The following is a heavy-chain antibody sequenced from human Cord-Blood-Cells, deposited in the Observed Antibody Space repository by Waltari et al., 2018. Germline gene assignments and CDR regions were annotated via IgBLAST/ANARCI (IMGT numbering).Heavy chain of an antibody. V-gene: IGHV4-39*01. CDR1: GGSISSSSYY. D-gene: IGHD1-26*01. Sequence: QLQLQESGPGLVKPSETLSLTCTVSGGSISSSSYYWGWIRQPPGKGLGWIGSIYYSVSTDYTPSRKSRVTISVDTSKNQFSLKLSSVTAADTAVYYCARVFSGSFDYWGQGTLVTVSS. J-gene: IGHJ4*02. CDR2: IYYSVST. CDR3: ARVFSGSFDY.